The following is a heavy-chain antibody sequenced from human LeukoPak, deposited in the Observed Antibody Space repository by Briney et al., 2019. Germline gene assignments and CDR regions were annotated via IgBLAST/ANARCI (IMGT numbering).Heavy chain of an antibody. D-gene: IGHD5-18*01. V-gene: IGHV3-30*02. CDR2: IRYDGSEE. Sequence: PGRSLRLSCAASGFTFSSYGMHWARQAPGKGLNWVAFIRYDGSEEYYADSVKGRFTISRDNSKKTLYLQMNSLRAEDTAVYYCAKGYTYTFDYFDSWGQGTLVTVSS. CDR1: GFTFSSYG. J-gene: IGHJ4*02. CDR3: AKGYTYTFDYFDS.